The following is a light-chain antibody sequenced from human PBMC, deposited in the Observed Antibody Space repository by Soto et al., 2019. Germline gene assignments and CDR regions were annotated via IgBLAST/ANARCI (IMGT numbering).Light chain of an antibody. V-gene: IGLV2-14*01. Sequence: QSVLAQPASMSGSPGQSITISCTGSGSDIATFNYVSWYRQYPGKAPKLLIYQVTSRASGVSHRFSGSKSGNTAALTISGLQPEDEAEYYCNSYSSTSFYVFGTGTKVTVL. CDR1: GSDIATFNY. CDR3: NSYSSTSFYV. J-gene: IGLJ1*01. CDR2: QVT.